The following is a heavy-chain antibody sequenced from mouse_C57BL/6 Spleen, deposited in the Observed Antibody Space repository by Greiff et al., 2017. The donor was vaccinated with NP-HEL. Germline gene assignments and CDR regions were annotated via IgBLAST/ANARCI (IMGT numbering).Heavy chain of an antibody. J-gene: IGHJ4*01. D-gene: IGHD2-5*01. Sequence: QVQLQQSGAELVRPGASVKLSCKASGYTFTDYYINWVKQRPGQGLEWIARIYPGSGNTYYNEKFKGKATLTAEKSSSTAYMQLSSLTSEDSAVYFCAIGYSNYRGGAMDYWGQGTSVTVSS. CDR3: AIGYSNYRGGAMDY. CDR1: GYTFTDYY. CDR2: IYPGSGNT. V-gene: IGHV1-76*01.